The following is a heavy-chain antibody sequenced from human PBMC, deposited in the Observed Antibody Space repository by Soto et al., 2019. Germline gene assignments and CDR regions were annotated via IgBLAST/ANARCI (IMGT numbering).Heavy chain of an antibody. CDR1: GFTFSSYG. CDR3: ARVDVECFDY. CDR2: IWYDGSKD. V-gene: IGHV3-33*01. D-gene: IGHD3-3*01. J-gene: IGHJ4*01. Sequence: LRLYCAASGFTFSSYGMHWVRQAPGKGLEGVAVIWYDGSKDYYADSVKGRFTTSRDNSKNTVYLQMDNLRVEHTAVYYCARVDVECFDYWGQGALVTVSS.